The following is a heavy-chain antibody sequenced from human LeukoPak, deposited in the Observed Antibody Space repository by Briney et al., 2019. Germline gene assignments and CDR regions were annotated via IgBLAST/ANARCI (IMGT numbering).Heavy chain of an antibody. CDR3: ARGRPLPFWSGYYFDY. Sequence: PSETLSLTCAVYGGSFSGYYWSLIRQPPGKGLEWIGEINHSGSTNYNPSLKSRVTISVDTSKNQFSLKLSSVTAADTAVYYCARGRPLPFWSGYYFDYWGQGTLVTVSS. CDR2: INHSGST. CDR1: GGSFSGYY. D-gene: IGHD3-3*01. V-gene: IGHV4-34*01. J-gene: IGHJ4*02.